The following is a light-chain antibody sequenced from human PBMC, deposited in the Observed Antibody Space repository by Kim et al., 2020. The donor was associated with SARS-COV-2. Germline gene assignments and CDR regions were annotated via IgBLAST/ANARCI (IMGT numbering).Light chain of an antibody. CDR3: QQYYSVPLT. Sequence: ATINCKSSQSILYTPNNKDYVAWYQKKPGQPPKVLISWASTRESGVPDRFSGSGSRRDFTLTISSLQDEDVAVYYCQQYYSVPLTFGQGTKVDIK. CDR1: QSILYTPNNKDY. J-gene: IGKJ1*01. CDR2: WAS. V-gene: IGKV4-1*01.